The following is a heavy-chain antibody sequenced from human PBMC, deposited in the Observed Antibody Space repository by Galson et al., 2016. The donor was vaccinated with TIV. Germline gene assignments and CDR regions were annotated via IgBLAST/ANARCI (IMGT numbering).Heavy chain of an antibody. D-gene: IGHD4/OR15-4a*01. V-gene: IGHV3-53*05. CDR2: IYTNGRT. Sequence: SLRLSCAASGFTFSAYVMNWARQAPGKGLEWISVIYTNGRTFYADSVKGRFTISRDSSKNTLYLQMNSLRPEDTALYYCARQNDYLYYFNYWGQGTLVTVSS. CDR3: ARQNDYLYYFNY. J-gene: IGHJ4*02. CDR1: GFTFSAYV.